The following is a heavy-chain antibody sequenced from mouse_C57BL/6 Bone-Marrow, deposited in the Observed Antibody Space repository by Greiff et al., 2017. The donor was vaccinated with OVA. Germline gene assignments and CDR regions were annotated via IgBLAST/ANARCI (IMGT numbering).Heavy chain of an antibody. V-gene: IGHV1-64*01. CDR2: IHPNSGST. CDR1: GYTFTSYW. D-gene: IGHD2-3*01. Sequence: QVHVKQSGAELVKPGASVKLSCKASGYTFTSYWMHWVKQRPGQGLEWIGMIHPNSGSTNYNEKFKSKATLTVDKSSSTAYMQLSSLTSEDSAVYYCASRWLLRYYAMDYWGQGTSVTVSS. J-gene: IGHJ4*01. CDR3: ASRWLLRYYAMDY.